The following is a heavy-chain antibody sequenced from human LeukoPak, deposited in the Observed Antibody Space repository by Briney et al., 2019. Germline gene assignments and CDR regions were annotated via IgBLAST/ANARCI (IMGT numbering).Heavy chain of an antibody. D-gene: IGHD6-19*01. CDR3: ARDFGTTGWHTFDY. V-gene: IGHV6-1*01. CDR1: GDSVSSKNGA. CDR2: TYYRAKWYN. Sequence: SQTLSLTCVVSGDSVSSKNGAWNWIRQSPSRGLEWLGWTYYRAKWYNDYAEAMEGRMTISQDTSKNQYSLHLNSVTPDDTAVYYCARDFGTTGWHTFDYWGQGTLVTVSS. J-gene: IGHJ4*02.